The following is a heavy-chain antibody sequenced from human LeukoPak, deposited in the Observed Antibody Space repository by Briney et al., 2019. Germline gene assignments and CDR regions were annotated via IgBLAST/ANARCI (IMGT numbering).Heavy chain of an antibody. J-gene: IGHJ4*02. CDR3: ARGRNLLRFLEWLFDY. D-gene: IGHD3-3*01. CDR1: GGTFTSYD. CDR2: MNPNSGNT. V-gene: IGHV1-8*01. Sequence: ASVKVSCKASGGTFTSYDINWVRQATGQGLEWMGWMNPNSGNTGYAQKFQGRVTMTRNTSISTAYMELSSLRSEDTAVYCCARGRNLLRFLEWLFDYWGQGTLVTVSS.